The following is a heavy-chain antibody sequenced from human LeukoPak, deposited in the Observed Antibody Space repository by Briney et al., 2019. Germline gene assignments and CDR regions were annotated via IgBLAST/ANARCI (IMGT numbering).Heavy chain of an antibody. CDR1: GYAFTSYY. CDR3: ARGPDQWLVSLGSGGTDY. CDR2: INPSGGST. V-gene: IGHV1-46*01. D-gene: IGHD6-19*01. Sequence: GATVKVSCRASGYAFTSYYMHWVRHAPGQGLEWMGIINPSGGSTSYAQKFQGRVTMTRDTSTSTVYMELSSLRSEDTAVYYCARGPDQWLVSLGSGGTDYWGQGTLVTVSS. J-gene: IGHJ4*02.